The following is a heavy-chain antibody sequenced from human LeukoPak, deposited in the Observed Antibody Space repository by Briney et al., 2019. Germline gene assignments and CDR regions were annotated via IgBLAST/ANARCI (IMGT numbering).Heavy chain of an antibody. J-gene: IGHJ4*02. CDR3: ARSLYGAAFDL. Sequence: ASVKVSCKASGDTFTKYQFSWVRQAPGQGLEWLGWISASNGYMNYAEKVQDRITVTIDTSTSTVYMELTSLTSDDTGVYYCARSLYGAAFDLWGQGTLVTVSS. CDR2: ISASNGYM. CDR1: GDTFTKYQ. D-gene: IGHD4/OR15-4a*01. V-gene: IGHV1-18*01.